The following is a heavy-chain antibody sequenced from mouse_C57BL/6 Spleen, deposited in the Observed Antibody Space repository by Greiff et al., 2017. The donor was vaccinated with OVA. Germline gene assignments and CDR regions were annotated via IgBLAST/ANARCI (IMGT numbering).Heavy chain of an antibody. D-gene: IGHD2-4*01. V-gene: IGHV5-4*01. CDR3: ARDQGMITTRYFDY. CDR2: ISDGGSYT. CDR1: GFTFSSYA. Sequence: EVKLLESGGGLVKPGGPLKLSCAASGFTFSSYAMSWVRQTPEKRLEWVATISDGGSYTYYPDNVKGRFTISRDNAKNNLYLQMSHLKSEDTAMYYCARDQGMITTRYFDYWGQGTTLTVSS. J-gene: IGHJ2*01.